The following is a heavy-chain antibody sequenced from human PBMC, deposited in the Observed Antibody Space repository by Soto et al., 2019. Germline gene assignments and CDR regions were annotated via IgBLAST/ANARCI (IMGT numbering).Heavy chain of an antibody. CDR1: GGAVSGFY. J-gene: IGHJ2*01. V-gene: IGHV4-59*02. Sequence: QVQLQESGPGLVKSSATLSLTCTVSGGAVSGFYCRWLRHPPGKELQWIGYIYNTGSTNYKPSLARRVIISVDTSKTQSSLKVTSVTAADTAVYYCARRPTPYGDYDSRYFDLWGRGTLLTVAS. CDR2: IYNTGST. CDR3: ARRPTPYGDYDSRYFDL. D-gene: IGHD4-17*01.